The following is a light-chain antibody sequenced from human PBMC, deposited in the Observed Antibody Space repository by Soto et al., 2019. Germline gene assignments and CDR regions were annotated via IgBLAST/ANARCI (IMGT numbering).Light chain of an antibody. Sequence: EIMLSQSPGTLSLSPGERATLSCRASQSVSSNLAWYQQKPGQAPRLLIYGASTRATDMSGTFSGRGSGTEFTLTISNVRPEDFAVYYCQQYRSWPRTFGQGTKVDIK. CDR3: QQYRSWPRT. V-gene: IGKV3-15*01. J-gene: IGKJ1*01. CDR1: QSVSSN. CDR2: GAS.